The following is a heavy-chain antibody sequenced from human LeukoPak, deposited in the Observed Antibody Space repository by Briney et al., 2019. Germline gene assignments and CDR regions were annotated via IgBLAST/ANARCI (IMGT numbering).Heavy chain of an antibody. D-gene: IGHD3-10*01. J-gene: IGHJ4*02. CDR1: GFTFSSYL. Sequence: YPGGSLRLSCAASGFTFSSYLMHWVRQAPGKGLVWVSRINNDGSSTSYADSVKGRFTISRDNAKNTLYLEMNSLRAEDTAVYFCARDLRDYYGSGSYYNALDYWGQGTLVTVSS. CDR2: INNDGSST. V-gene: IGHV3-74*01. CDR3: ARDLRDYYGSGSYYNALDY.